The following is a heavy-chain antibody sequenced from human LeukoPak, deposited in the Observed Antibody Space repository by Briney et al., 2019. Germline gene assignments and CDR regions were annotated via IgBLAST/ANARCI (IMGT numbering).Heavy chain of an antibody. CDR2: FDPEDGET. D-gene: IGHD3-22*01. Sequence: GASVKVSCKVSGYTLTELSMHWVRQAPGKGLEWMGGFDPEDGETIYAQKFQGRVTMSEDTSTDTAYMELSSLRSEDTAVYYCATAYDSSGYCDYWGQGTLVTVSS. J-gene: IGHJ4*02. CDR3: ATAYDSSGYCDY. V-gene: IGHV1-24*01. CDR1: GYTLTELS.